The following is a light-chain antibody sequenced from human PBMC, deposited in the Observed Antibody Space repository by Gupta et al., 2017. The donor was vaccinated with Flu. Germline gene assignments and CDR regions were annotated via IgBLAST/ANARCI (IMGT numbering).Light chain of an antibody. V-gene: IGLV6-57*01. Sequence: FILTQTHSVSESPGKTVTISCTRSSGSVDSSYVQWYQQRPDSSPTTIIYEDNQRPSGVPDRFSGSIDSSSNSASLTISGLRTDDEADYYGQSYDSDHRWVFGGGTKLTVL. CDR3: QSYDSDHRWV. CDR1: SGSVDSSY. CDR2: EDN. J-gene: IGLJ3*02.